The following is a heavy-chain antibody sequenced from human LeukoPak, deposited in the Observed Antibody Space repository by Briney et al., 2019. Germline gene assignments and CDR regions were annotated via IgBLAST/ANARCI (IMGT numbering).Heavy chain of an antibody. Sequence: GGSLRLSCAASGFAFSEYWMHWARQTPEKGLMWVSRINDGGTYTAYADSVKGRFAVSRDNAENTLYLQMDSLTVEDTGLYYCVREIKIMGFRAFDYWGQGTPVTVSS. J-gene: IGHJ4*02. CDR2: INDGGTYT. CDR1: GFAFSEYW. CDR3: VREIKIMGFRAFDY. D-gene: IGHD3-10*01. V-gene: IGHV3-74*01.